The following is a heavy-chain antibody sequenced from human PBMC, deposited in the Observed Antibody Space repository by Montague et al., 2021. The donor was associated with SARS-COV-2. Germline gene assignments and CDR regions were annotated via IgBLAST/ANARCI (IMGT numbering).Heavy chain of an antibody. CDR2: ISSSSSYI. V-gene: IGHV3-21*01. CDR3: ARAYSGSYYPNFDY. J-gene: IGHJ4*02. Sequence: SLRLSCAASGFTFSSYSMSWVRQAPGKGLEWVSSISSSSSYIYYADSVKGRFTISRDNAKNSLYLQMNSLRAEDTAVYYCARAYSGSYYPNFDYWGQGTLVTVSS. D-gene: IGHD1-26*01. CDR1: GFTFSSYS.